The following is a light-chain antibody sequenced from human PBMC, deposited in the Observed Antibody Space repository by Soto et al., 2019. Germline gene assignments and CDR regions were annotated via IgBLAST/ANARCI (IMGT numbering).Light chain of an antibody. J-gene: IGLJ2*01. CDR1: NIAIKS. Sequence: SYELTQPPAVSVAPGQTANISCGGDNIAIKSVQWYRQKPGQAPVLVVYDDNDRPPGIPARYSGYASGNTASLTITRVEAGDEAAFYCQVWHSLAGVFGGGTKVTVL. CDR3: QVWHSLAGV. V-gene: IGLV3-21*02. CDR2: DDN.